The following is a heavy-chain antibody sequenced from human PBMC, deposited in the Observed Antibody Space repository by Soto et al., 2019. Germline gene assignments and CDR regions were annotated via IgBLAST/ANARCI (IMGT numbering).Heavy chain of an antibody. Sequence: GASVKVSCKASGYTFTSYGISWVRQAPGQGLEWMGWISAYNGNTNYAQKLQGRVTMTTDTSTSTAYMELRSLRSDDTAVYYCARAYYYDSSGQSDCWGQGTLVTVSS. CDR3: ARAYYYDSSGQSDC. D-gene: IGHD3-22*01. J-gene: IGHJ4*02. CDR1: GYTFTSYG. V-gene: IGHV1-18*01. CDR2: ISAYNGNT.